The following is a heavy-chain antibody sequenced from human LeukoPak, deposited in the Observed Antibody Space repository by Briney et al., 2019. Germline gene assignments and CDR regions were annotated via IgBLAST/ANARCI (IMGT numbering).Heavy chain of an antibody. V-gene: IGHV1-69*05. Sequence: SVKLSCKASGGTFSSYAISLVRQAPGQGLEWMGRISPISGTANYAQKFQGRVTMTTDEPTSTPYMELSSLRSEDTAVYYCAIERTTETDYWGQGTLVTVSS. CDR3: AIERTTETDY. CDR1: GGTFSSYA. D-gene: IGHD1-1*01. CDR2: ISPISGTA. J-gene: IGHJ4*02.